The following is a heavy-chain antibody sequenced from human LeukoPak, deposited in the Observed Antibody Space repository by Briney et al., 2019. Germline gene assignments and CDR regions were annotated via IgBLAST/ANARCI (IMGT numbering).Heavy chain of an antibody. CDR2: ISSSGSTI. V-gene: IGHV3-48*03. CDR3: ARGAGIVGARDDY. Sequence: GGSLRLSCAAAGFTFSSYEMNWVRQAPGKGLEWVSYISSSGSTIYYADSVKGRFTISRDNAKNSLYLQMNSLRAEDTAVYYCARGAGIVGARDDYWGQGTLVTVSS. D-gene: IGHD1-26*01. J-gene: IGHJ4*02. CDR1: GFTFSSYE.